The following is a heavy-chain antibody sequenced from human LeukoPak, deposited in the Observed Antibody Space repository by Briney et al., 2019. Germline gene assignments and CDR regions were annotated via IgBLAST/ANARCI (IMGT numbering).Heavy chain of an antibody. CDR3: ARDYLLWFGEISNWFDP. J-gene: IGHJ5*02. CDR1: GFTFSSYA. Sequence: TGGSLRLSCAASGFTFSSYAMHWVRQAPGKGLEWVAVISYDGSNKYYADSVKGRFTISRDNSKNTLYLQMNSLRDEDTAVYYCARDYLLWFGEISNWFDPWGQGTLVTVSS. CDR2: ISYDGSNK. D-gene: IGHD3-10*01. V-gene: IGHV3-30*04.